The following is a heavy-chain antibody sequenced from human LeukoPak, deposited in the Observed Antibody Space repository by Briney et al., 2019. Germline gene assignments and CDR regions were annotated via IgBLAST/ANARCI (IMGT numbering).Heavy chain of an antibody. CDR2: ITSDGYTT. CDR1: GFSFSNHW. Sequence: GGSLRLSCAASGFSFSNHWMHWVRQVPGEGLVWVSRITSDGYTTNYADSVKGRFTISRDNSKNTLYLQMNSLRAEDTAVYYCARDFIEMATRDAFDIWGQGTMVTVSS. D-gene: IGHD5-24*01. CDR3: ARDFIEMATRDAFDI. V-gene: IGHV3-74*01. J-gene: IGHJ3*02.